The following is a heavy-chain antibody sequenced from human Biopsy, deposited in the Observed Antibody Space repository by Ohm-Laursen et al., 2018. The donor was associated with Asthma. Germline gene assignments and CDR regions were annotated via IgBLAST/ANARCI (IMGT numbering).Heavy chain of an antibody. CDR1: GFDFSDYT. J-gene: IGHJ4*02. CDR2: MSCEESVQ. D-gene: IGHD1-26*01. Sequence: SLRLSCSASGFDFSDYTMNWVRQAPGKGLEWVAVMSCEESVQYFADSVKGRFTFSRDNSKNTLYLQMNSLRAEDSAVYYCARDFGCGSYFVGTTFDYWGQGALVTVSS. V-gene: IGHV3-30*03. CDR3: ARDFGCGSYFVGTTFDY.